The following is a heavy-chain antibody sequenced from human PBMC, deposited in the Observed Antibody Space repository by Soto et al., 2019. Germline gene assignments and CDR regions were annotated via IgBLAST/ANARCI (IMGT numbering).Heavy chain of an antibody. V-gene: IGHV1-46*03. J-gene: IGHJ4*01. Sequence: GASVKVSCKPSGYTFTNYYIHWVRQAPGQGLEWMGIIDPSGGSPTNAQKFQGRVSMTRDTSASTVYMQLSSLRSDDTAVYFCTRDAPGARWYFDYWG. D-gene: IGHD6-13*01. CDR3: TRDAPGARWYFDY. CDR1: GYTFTNYY. CDR2: IDPSGGSP.